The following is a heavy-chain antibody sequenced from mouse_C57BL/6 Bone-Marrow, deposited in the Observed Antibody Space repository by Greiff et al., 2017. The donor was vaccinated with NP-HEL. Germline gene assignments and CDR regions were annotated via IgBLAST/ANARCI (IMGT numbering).Heavy chain of an antibody. CDR1: GYTFTSYG. Sequence: VKLMESGAELARPGASVKLSCKASGYTFTSYGISWVKQRTGQGLEWIGEIYPRSGNTYYNEKFKGKATLTADKSSSTAYMELRSLTSEDSAVYICARYRYFDVWGTGTTVTVSS. CDR2: IYPRSGNT. V-gene: IGHV1-81*01. CDR3: ARYRYFDV. J-gene: IGHJ1*03.